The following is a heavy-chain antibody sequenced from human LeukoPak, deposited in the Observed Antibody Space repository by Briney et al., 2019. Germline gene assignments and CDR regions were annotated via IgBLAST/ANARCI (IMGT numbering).Heavy chain of an antibody. CDR3: ARGGGYCGGGSCYEFDY. J-gene: IGHJ4*02. CDR1: GYTFSSFG. V-gene: IGHV1-18*01. D-gene: IGHD2-15*01. Sequence: ASVKVSCKASGYTFSSFGISWVRQAPGQGLEWMGWISAYNGDTNYAQKLQGRVTMTTDTSTSTAYMELRSLRSDDTAVYYCARGGGYCGGGSCYEFDYWGQGTLVTVSS. CDR2: ISAYNGDT.